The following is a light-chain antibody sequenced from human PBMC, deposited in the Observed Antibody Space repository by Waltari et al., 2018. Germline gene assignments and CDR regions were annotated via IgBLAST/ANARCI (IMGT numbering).Light chain of an antibody. J-gene: IGKJ3*01. CDR1: QDISNY. Sequence: DFQMTQSPSSLSASVGDRVPITCQASQDISNYLNWYQHKPGKAPKLLIYDASNLETGVPSRFSGSGSGTDFTFTISSLQPEDIATYYCQQYDNLPVFGPGTKVDIK. V-gene: IGKV1-33*01. CDR3: QQYDNLPV. CDR2: DAS.